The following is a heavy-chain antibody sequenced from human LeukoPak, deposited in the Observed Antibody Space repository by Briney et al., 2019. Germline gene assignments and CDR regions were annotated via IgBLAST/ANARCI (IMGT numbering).Heavy chain of an antibody. V-gene: IGHV4-59*01. D-gene: IGHD2-21*01. J-gene: IGHJ4*02. CDR1: GGSLSSYY. CDR3: ARSRDRPYYDY. CDR2: IYYTERT. Sequence: SETLSLTCTVSGGSLSSYYWSWIRQPPGKGLEWIGYIYYTERTSYNPSLKSRVTISLDTSMNQFSLELTSVTAADTAFYYCARSRDRPYYDYWGQGTLVTVSS.